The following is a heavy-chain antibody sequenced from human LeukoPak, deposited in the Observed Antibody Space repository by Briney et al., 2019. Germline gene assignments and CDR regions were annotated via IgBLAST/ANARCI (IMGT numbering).Heavy chain of an antibody. V-gene: IGHV1-8*01. CDR1: GYTFTSYD. CDR3: ARALVVAATLNWFDP. CDR2: MNPNSGNT. Sequence: ASVKVSCKASGYTFTSYDINWVRQATGQGLEWMGWMNPNSGNTGCAQKFQGRVTMTRNTSISTAYMELSSLRSEDTAVYYRARALVVAATLNWFDPWGQGTLVTVSS. D-gene: IGHD2-15*01. J-gene: IGHJ5*02.